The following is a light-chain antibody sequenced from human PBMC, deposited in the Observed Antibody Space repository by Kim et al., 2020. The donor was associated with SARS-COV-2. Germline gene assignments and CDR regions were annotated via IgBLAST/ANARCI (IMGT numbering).Light chain of an antibody. CDR1: QSVSSK. CDR3: QQYNNWPPYT. V-gene: IGKV3-15*01. CDR2: GAS. J-gene: IGKJ2*01. Sequence: EILMTQSPATLSVSPGERATLSCRASQSVSSKLAWYQQKPGQAPRLLIYGASTRATGIPASFSGSGSGTEFTLTISSLQPEDFAVYYCQQYNNWPPYTFGQGTKLEI.